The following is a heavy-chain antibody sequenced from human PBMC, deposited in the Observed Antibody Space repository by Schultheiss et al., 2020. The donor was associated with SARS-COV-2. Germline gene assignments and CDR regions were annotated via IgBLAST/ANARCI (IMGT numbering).Heavy chain of an antibody. J-gene: IGHJ4*02. CDR2: ISGSGGST. V-gene: IGHV3-21*04. Sequence: GESLKISCAASGFTFSSYSMNWVRQAPGKGLEWVSAISGSGGSTYYADSVKGRFTISRDNAKNSLYLQMNSLRAEDTAVYYCARAVTMVQGVPFDYWGQGTLVTVSS. D-gene: IGHD3-10*01. CDR3: ARAVTMVQGVPFDY. CDR1: GFTFSSYS.